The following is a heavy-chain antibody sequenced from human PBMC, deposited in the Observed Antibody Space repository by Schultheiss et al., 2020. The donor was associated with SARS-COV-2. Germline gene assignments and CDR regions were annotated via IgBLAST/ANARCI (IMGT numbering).Heavy chain of an antibody. Sequence: GSLRLSCAASGFSFSSYGMNWVRQAPGKGLEWVAVISYDGSNKYYADSVKGRFIISRDNAKNSLYLQMNSLRAEDTAVYYCARDPREVQEYYFDYWGRGTLVTVSS. V-gene: IGHV3-33*05. CDR1: GFSFSSYG. CDR2: ISYDGSNK. CDR3: ARDPREVQEYYFDY. D-gene: IGHD1-26*01. J-gene: IGHJ4*02.